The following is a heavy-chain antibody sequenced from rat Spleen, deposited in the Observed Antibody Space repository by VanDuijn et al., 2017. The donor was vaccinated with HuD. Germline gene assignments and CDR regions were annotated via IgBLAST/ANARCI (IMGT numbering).Heavy chain of an antibody. Sequence: EVQLVESGGGLVQPGRSLKLSCAASGFTFSDYYMAWVRQAPKKGLEWVASISYEGSSTFYGDSVKGRFTISRDNAKSTLYLQMDSLRSEDTATYYCTRGDTMGITGPFDYWGQGVMVTVSS. D-gene: IGHD1-9*01. J-gene: IGHJ2*01. CDR3: TRGDTMGITGPFDY. V-gene: IGHV5-22*01. CDR2: ISYEGSST. CDR1: GFTFSDYY.